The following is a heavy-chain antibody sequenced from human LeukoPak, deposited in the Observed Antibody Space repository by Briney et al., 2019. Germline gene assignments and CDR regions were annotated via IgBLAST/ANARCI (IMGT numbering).Heavy chain of an antibody. CDR2: ISSSGSTI. J-gene: IGHJ5*02. Sequence: PGGSLRRSCAAHGFTFSDEYMSWVREAPGKGEEGVSYISSSGSTIYYADSVKGRFTISRHNAKNSLYLQMNSLRAEDTALYYCATLMGDRTPGSWGQGTLVTVSS. CDR3: ATLMGDRTPGS. D-gene: IGHD3-16*01. V-gene: IGHV3-11*04. CDR1: GFTFSDEY.